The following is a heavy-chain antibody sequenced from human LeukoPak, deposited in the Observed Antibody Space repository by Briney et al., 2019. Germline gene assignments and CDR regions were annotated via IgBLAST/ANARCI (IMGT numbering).Heavy chain of an antibody. J-gene: IGHJ5*02. D-gene: IGHD3-10*01. CDR3: ARDQPSYYGSGSYYKRGAWFDP. CDR2: IYYSGST. Sequence: PSETLSLACTVSGGSISSYYWSWIRQPPGKGLEWIGYIYYSGSTNYNPSLKSRVTISVDTSNNQFSLKLSSVTAADTAVYYCARDQPSYYGSGSYYKRGAWFDPWGQGTLVTVSS. CDR1: GGSISSYY. V-gene: IGHV4-59*01.